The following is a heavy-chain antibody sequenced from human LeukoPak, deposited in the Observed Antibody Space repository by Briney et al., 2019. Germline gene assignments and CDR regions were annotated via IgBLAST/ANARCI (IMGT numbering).Heavy chain of an antibody. Sequence: GGSLRLSCAASGFTFSSDGMHWVRQAPGKGLEWVAVISYDGSNKYYADSVKGRFTISRDNSKNTLYLQMNSLRVEDTAVYYCAKGQMGPYYFDYWGQGTLVTVSS. D-gene: IGHD2-8*01. CDR1: GFTFSSDG. J-gene: IGHJ4*02. V-gene: IGHV3-30*18. CDR3: AKGQMGPYYFDY. CDR2: ISYDGSNK.